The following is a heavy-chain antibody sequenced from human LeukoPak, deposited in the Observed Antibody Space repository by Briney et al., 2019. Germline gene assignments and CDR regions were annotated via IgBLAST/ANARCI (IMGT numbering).Heavy chain of an antibody. CDR3: ASDTSDWSPTGY. CDR1: GGSISSSSYN. Sequence: AQTLSLTCTVSGGSISSSSYNWGWIHQPPRKCLEWIGSIYYSGSTYYNPSLKSRVTISVDTSKKQFSLKLRSVTAADTAVYYCASDTSDWSPTGYWGQGTLVTVSS. V-gene: IGHV4-39*01. J-gene: IGHJ4*02. CDR2: IYYSGST. D-gene: IGHD2-2*01.